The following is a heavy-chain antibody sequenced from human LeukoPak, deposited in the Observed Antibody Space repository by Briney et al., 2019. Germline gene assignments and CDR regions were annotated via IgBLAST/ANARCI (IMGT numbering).Heavy chain of an antibody. Sequence: GGSLRLSCAGSGFTLSRYWMSWVRQAPGKGLEWVANIKEDGGEKYYVDSVEGRFTISRDNAKNSLYLQMNSLRAEDTAVYYCARDLSLYYYDSSGITTGYWGQGTLVTVSS. V-gene: IGHV3-7*01. CDR3: ARDLSLYYYDSSGITTGY. CDR1: GFTLSRYW. D-gene: IGHD3-22*01. J-gene: IGHJ4*02. CDR2: IKEDGGEK.